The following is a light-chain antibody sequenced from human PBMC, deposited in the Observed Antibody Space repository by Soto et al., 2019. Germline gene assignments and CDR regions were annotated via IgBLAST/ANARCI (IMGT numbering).Light chain of an antibody. J-gene: IGKJ1*01. V-gene: IGKV3-20*01. Sequence: EIVLTQSPGTLSLSPGERVTLSCRASQSVTNNYIAWHQHTPGQAPRLLIYDASTRATGIPDRFGGSGSGTDFTLTISRLEPEDSAVYHCHHYRARTFGQGTKVEIK. CDR3: HHYRART. CDR2: DAS. CDR1: QSVTNNY.